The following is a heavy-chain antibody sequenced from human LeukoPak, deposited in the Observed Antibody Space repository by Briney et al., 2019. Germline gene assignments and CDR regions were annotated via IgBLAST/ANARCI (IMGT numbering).Heavy chain of an antibody. CDR1: GGSISSYY. J-gene: IGHJ4*02. V-gene: IGHV4-59*12. Sequence: SETLSLTCTVSGGSISSYYWSWIRQPPGKGLGWIGYIYYSGSTNYNPSLKSRVTISVDKSKNQFSLKLSSVTAADTAVYYCAREDYDSSGYYYFDYWGQGTLVTVSS. D-gene: IGHD3-22*01. CDR2: IYYSGST. CDR3: AREDYDSSGYYYFDY.